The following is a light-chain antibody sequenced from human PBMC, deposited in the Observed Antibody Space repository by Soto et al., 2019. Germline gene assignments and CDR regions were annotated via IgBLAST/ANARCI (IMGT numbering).Light chain of an antibody. V-gene: IGKV1-5*01. CDR2: DTS. CDR1: QSISSL. CDR3: QEYNTFSYT. J-gene: IGKJ2*01. Sequence: DIPMTQSPSSLPAFVGDRVTITCRASQSISSLLAWYQQKPGKAPRLLIYDTSSLESGVPSRFSGSGSGTEFTLTISSLQPDDFATYYCQEYNTFSYTFGQGTRLEI.